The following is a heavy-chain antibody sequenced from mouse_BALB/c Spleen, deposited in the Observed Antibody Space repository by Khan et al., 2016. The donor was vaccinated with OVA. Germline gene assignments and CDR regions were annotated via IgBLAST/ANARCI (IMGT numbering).Heavy chain of an antibody. D-gene: IGHD6-1*01. V-gene: IGHV9-3-1*01. CDR3: ARMQPYWYFDV. CDR2: INTYTGEP. CDR1: GYTFTNYG. J-gene: IGHJ1*01. Sequence: QIQLVQSGPELKKPGETVKISCKASGYTFTNYGMNWLKQAPGKGLKWMGWINTYTGEPTYADDFRGRFAFSLETSASTAYLQINDLKNEDTATYFCARMQPYWYFDVWGAGTTVTVSS.